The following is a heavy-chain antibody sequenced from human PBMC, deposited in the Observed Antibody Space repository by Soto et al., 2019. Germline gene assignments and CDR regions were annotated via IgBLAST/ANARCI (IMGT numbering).Heavy chain of an antibody. CDR3: ANVSGYYSYYFDY. D-gene: IGHD3-22*01. Sequence: EVQLLESGGGLVQPGGSLRLSCAASGFTFSSYAMSWVRQAPGKGLEWVSAISGSGGSTYYADSVKGRFTISRDNXKNTLYLQMNSLRAESTAVYYCANVSGYYSYYFDYWGQGTLVTVSS. V-gene: IGHV3-23*01. CDR1: GFTFSSYA. J-gene: IGHJ4*02. CDR2: ISGSGGST.